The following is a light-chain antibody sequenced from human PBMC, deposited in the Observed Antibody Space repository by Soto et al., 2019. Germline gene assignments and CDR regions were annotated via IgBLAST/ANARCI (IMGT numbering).Light chain of an antibody. V-gene: IGLV2-11*01. CDR3: CSYPGSYTSLS. Sequence: QSALTQPRSVSGSPGQSVTISCTGTSSDVGGYNYVSWYQQHPGKAPKLMIYDVSKRPSGVPDRVSGSNSGNTASLTISGLQAEDEADYYCCSYPGSYTSLSLGTGTKATVL. CDR2: DVS. CDR1: SSDVGGYNY. J-gene: IGLJ1*01.